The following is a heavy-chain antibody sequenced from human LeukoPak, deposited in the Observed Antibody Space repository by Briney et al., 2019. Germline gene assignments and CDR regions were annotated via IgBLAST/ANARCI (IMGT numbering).Heavy chain of an antibody. Sequence: GGSQRLSCTASGFTFSNYWMSWVRQTPEKGLEWVANIKQDGSETVYVDSVKGRFTISRDNAQTSLYLQMSSLRAEDTAVYYCARDPYSSSWSYGMDVWGQGTTVTVSS. CDR1: GFTFSNYW. CDR3: ARDPYSSSWSYGMDV. V-gene: IGHV3-7*05. CDR2: IKQDGSET. D-gene: IGHD6-13*01. J-gene: IGHJ6*02.